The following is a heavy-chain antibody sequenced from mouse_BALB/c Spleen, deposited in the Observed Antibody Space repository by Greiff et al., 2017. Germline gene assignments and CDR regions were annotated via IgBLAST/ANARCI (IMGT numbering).Heavy chain of an antibody. CDR3: AREGGSSSYYFDY. D-gene: IGHD1-1*01. CDR2: INPYNDGT. CDR1: GYTFTSYV. J-gene: IGHJ2*01. Sequence: EVQLQQSGPELVKPGASVKMSCKASGYTFTSYVMHWVKQKPGQGLEWIGYINPYNDGTKYNEKFKGKATLTSDKSSSTAYMELSSLTSEDSAVYYCAREGGSSSYYFDYWGQGTTLTVSS. V-gene: IGHV1-14*01.